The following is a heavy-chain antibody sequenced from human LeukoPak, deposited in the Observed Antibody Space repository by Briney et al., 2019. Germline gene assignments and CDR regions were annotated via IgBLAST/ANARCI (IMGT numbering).Heavy chain of an antibody. CDR3: ARREGPPKNFDF. Sequence: SETLSLTCTVSGGSISSSSYYWGWIRQPPGKGLEWIGSIYYSGSTYYNPSLKSRVTISVDTSKNQFSLKLSSVPAADTAVYYCARREGPPKNFDFWGQGSMVTVSS. CDR2: IYYSGST. V-gene: IGHV4-39*01. J-gene: IGHJ4*02. CDR1: GGSISSSSYY.